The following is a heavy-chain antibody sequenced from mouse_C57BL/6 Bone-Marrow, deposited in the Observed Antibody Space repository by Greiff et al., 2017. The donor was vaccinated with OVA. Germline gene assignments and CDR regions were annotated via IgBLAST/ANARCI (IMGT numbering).Heavy chain of an antibody. Sequence: VQLQQSGAELARPGASVKMSCKASGYTFTSYTMHWVKQRPGQGLEWIGYINPSSGYTKYNQKFKDKATLTAEKSSSTAYLQLSSLTSEDSAVSSFASKYYSNWKAMDYWGQGTSVTVSS. CDR3: ASKYYSNWKAMDY. V-gene: IGHV1-4*01. CDR2: INPSSGYT. J-gene: IGHJ4*01. D-gene: IGHD2-5*01. CDR1: GYTFTSYT.